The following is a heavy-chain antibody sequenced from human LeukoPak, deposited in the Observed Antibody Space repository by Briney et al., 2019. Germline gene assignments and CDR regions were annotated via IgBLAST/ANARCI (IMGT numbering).Heavy chain of an antibody. Sequence: SETLSLTCGVSDNSISGHFWTWIRQPPGKALEWVGYIHSSRGTKYNPSLESRVSLSLDASKNQFSLRPNSVTAADTAVYYCARLHCSSSSCLFPVFGYTNWFDPWGQGTLVTVSS. J-gene: IGHJ5*02. CDR3: ARLHCSSSSCLFPVFGYTNWFDP. CDR2: IHSSRGT. CDR1: DNSISGHF. V-gene: IGHV4-59*11. D-gene: IGHD2-2*01.